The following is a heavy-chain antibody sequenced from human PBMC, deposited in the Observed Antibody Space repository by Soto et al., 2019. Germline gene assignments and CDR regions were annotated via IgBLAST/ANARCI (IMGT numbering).Heavy chain of an antibody. CDR2: IYSGGST. D-gene: IGHD6-6*01. CDR3: ARELSAEYSSSSDAFDI. J-gene: IGHJ3*02. V-gene: IGHV3-53*01. Sequence: GGSLRLSCAASGFTVSSNYMSWVRQAPGKGLEWVSVIYSGGSTYYADSVKGRFTISRDNSKNTLYLQMNSLRAEDTAVYYCARELSAEYSSSSDAFDIWGQGTMVTVSS. CDR1: GFTVSSNY.